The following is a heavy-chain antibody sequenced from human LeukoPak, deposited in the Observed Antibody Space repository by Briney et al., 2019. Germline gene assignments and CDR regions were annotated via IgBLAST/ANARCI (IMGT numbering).Heavy chain of an antibody. CDR1: GGSISSGSYY. J-gene: IGHJ1*01. V-gene: IGHV4-61*01. Sequence: SETLSLTCTVSGGSISSGSYYWSWIRQPPGKGLEWIGYIYYSGSTNYNPSLKSRVTISVDTSKNQFSLKLSSVTAADTAVYYCARLDGDYYDSSGYYNGGYFQHWGQGTLVTVSS. CDR3: ARLDGDYYDSSGYYNGGYFQH. D-gene: IGHD3-22*01. CDR2: IYYSGST.